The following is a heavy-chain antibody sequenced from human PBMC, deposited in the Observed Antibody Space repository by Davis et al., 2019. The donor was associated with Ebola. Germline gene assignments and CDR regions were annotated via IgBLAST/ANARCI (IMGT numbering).Heavy chain of an antibody. V-gene: IGHV7-4-1*02. CDR1: GYTFTGYD. D-gene: IGHD3-9*01. CDR3: ARSPGWLLYLGDYGMDV. CDR2: INTNTGNP. Sequence: ASVKVSCKASGYTFTGYDINWVRQATGQGLEWMGWINTNTGNPTYAQGFTGRFVFSLDTSVSTAYLQISSLKAEDTAVYYCARSPGWLLYLGDYGMDVWGKGTTVTVSS. J-gene: IGHJ6*04.